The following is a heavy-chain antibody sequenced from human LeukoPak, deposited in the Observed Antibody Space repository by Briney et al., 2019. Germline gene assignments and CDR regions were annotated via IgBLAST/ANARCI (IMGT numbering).Heavy chain of an antibody. CDR2: IGTVGDT. J-gene: IGHJ2*01. CDR1: GFTFSSYD. Sequence: GGSLRLSCAASGFTFSSYDMHWVRQATGKGLEWVSAIGTVGDTYYPGSVKGRFTISRENAKNSLYLQMNSLRAGDTAVYYCARDRDWSFDLWGRGTLVTVSS. CDR3: ARDRDWSFDL. V-gene: IGHV3-13*01.